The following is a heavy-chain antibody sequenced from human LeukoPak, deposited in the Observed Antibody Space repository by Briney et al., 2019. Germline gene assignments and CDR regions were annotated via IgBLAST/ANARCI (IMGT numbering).Heavy chain of an antibody. Sequence: SETLSLTCTVSGGSISSSSYYWGWIRQPPGKGLEWIGSIYYSGSTYYNPSLKSRVTISVDTSKNQFSLKLSSVTAADTAVYYCAREGAYCGGDCYKDDMDVWGQGTTVTVSS. CDR1: GGSISSSSYY. CDR3: AREGAYCGGDCYKDDMDV. D-gene: IGHD2-21*02. CDR2: IYYSGST. V-gene: IGHV4-39*07. J-gene: IGHJ6*02.